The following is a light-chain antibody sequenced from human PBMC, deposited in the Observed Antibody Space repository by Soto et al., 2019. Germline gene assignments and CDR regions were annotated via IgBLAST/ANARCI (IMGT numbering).Light chain of an antibody. V-gene: IGLV8-61*01. J-gene: IGLJ2*01. CDR1: SGSVSTGYY. CDR2: STN. Sequence: QAVVTQEPSFSVSPGGTVTLTCGLSSGSVSTGYYPSWYQQTPGQAPRTLIYSTNTRSSGVPDRFSGSILGNKAALTITGAPADDESDYYCVLYMGNGISVFGGGTKVTVL. CDR3: VLYMGNGISV.